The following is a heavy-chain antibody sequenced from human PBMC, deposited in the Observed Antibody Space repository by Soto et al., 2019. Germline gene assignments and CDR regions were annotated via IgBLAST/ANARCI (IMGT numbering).Heavy chain of an antibody. V-gene: IGHV4-34*01. J-gene: IGHJ6*03. D-gene: IGHD4-17*01. CDR3: ARGRYGDSPRDYYYYMDV. CDR2: INHSGST. Sequence: QVQLQRWGAGLLKPSETLSLTCAVYGGSFSGYYWSWIRQPPGKGLEWIGEINHSGSTNSNPSLKSRVTISVDTSKNQFSLKLSSVTAADTAVYYCARGRYGDSPRDYYYYMDVWGKGTTVTVSS. CDR1: GGSFSGYY.